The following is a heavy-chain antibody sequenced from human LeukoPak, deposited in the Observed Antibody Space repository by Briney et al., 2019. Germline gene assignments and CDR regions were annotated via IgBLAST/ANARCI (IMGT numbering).Heavy chain of an antibody. CDR2: IIPIFGTA. J-gene: IGHJ5*02. Sequence: SVKVSCKASGGTFSSYAISWVRQAPGQGLEWMGGIIPIFGTANYAQKFRGRVTITADKSTSTAYMELRSLRSDDTAVYYCARQINGRWFDPWGQGTLVTVSS. D-gene: IGHD1-26*01. V-gene: IGHV1-69*06. CDR1: GGTFSSYA. CDR3: ARQINGRWFDP.